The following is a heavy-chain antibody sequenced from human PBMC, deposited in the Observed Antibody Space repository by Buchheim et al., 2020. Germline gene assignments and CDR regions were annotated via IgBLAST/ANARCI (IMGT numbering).Heavy chain of an antibody. CDR2: IYHSGST. Sequence: QVQLQESGPGLVKPSGTLSLTCAVSGGSISSSNWWSWVRQPPGKGLEWIGEIYHSGSTNYNPSLKSRVNISVDKSKNQFSLKLSSVTAADTAVYYCVRGMWIQLWRYYYYYGMDVWGQGTT. D-gene: IGHD5-18*01. CDR1: GGSISSSNW. V-gene: IGHV4-4*02. CDR3: VRGMWIQLWRYYYYYGMDV. J-gene: IGHJ6*02.